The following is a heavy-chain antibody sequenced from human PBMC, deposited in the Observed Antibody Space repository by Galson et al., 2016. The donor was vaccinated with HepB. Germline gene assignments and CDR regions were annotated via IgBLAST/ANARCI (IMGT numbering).Heavy chain of an antibody. V-gene: IGHV3-7*01. CDR3: ARDLSGPDY. Sequence: SLRLSCAGSGFTFSSSYMDWVRQAPGEGLEWVAKIKEDGSDKFYVDSVKGRFTISRDNAENTLYLQMNSLRADDTAVYYCARDLSGPDYWGQGTLVTVSS. J-gene: IGHJ4*02. CDR2: IKEDGSDK. CDR1: GFTFSSSY.